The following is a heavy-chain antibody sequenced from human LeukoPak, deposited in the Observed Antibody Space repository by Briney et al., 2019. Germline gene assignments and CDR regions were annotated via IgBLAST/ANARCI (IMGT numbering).Heavy chain of an antibody. D-gene: IGHD3-22*01. Sequence: GGSLRLSCAASGFTFSTYALNWVRQAPGKGLEWVSYISYSSSAIYYADSVKGRFTISRDNAKNSLYLRMNSLRDEDTAVYYCARDSYGSSGYYYVSDYWGQGTLVTVSS. CDR1: GFTFSTYA. CDR2: ISYSSSAI. J-gene: IGHJ4*02. V-gene: IGHV3-48*02. CDR3: ARDSYGSSGYYYVSDY.